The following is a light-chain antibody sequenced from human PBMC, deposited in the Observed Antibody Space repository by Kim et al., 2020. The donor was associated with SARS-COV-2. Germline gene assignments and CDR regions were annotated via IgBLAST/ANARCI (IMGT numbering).Light chain of an antibody. J-gene: IGKJ1*01. CDR2: AAS. Sequence: GSEGDRVTSTWRARKDIRSDLGWFQQKPGKAPQRLIYAASTLQSGVPPRFSGSGSGREFTLTISSLQPEDLGTYYCLQHNAYPRTFGQGTKLEI. CDR3: LQHNAYPRT. CDR1: KDIRSD. V-gene: IGKV1-17*01.